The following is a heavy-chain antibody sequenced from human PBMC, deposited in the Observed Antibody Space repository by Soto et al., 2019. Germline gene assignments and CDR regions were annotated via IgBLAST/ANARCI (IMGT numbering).Heavy chain of an antibody. CDR1: GGTFSSYA. V-gene: IGHV1-69*13. CDR2: IIPIFGTA. J-gene: IGHJ5*02. CDR3: ARDNPSGCFSP. Sequence: SVKVSCKASGGTFSSYAISWVRQTPGQGLEWMGGIIPIFGTANYAQKFQGRVTITADESTSTAYMELSSLRSEDTAVYYCARDNPSGCFSPWGQGTLVPVSS. D-gene: IGHD2-15*01.